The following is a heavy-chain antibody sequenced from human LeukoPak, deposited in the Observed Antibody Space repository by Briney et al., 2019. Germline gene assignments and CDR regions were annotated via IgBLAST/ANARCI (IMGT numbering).Heavy chain of an antibody. V-gene: IGHV1-8*01. Sequence: GASVKVSCKASGYTFTSYDTNWVRQATGQGLEWMGWMNPNSGNTGYAQKFQGRVTMTRNTSISTAYMELSSLRSEDTAVYYCARGSWELLGGGNNWFDPWGQGTLVTVSS. J-gene: IGHJ5*02. CDR3: ARGSWELLGGGNNWFDP. D-gene: IGHD1-26*01. CDR1: GYTFTSYD. CDR2: MNPNSGNT.